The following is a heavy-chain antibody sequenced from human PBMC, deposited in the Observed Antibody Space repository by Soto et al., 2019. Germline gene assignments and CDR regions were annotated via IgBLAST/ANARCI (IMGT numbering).Heavy chain of an antibody. Sequence: GGSLRLSCAASGFAFSTYAMTWVRQAPGKGLEWVSVISGSGGSSYYADSVKGRYTISRDNSKNTLFLQMNGLRAEDTAVYYRAKVTQRAADASYEYYKYGMDVWGQGTTVTVSS. J-gene: IGHJ6*02. V-gene: IGHV3-23*01. CDR1: GFAFSTYA. CDR2: ISGSGGSS. D-gene: IGHD5-12*01. CDR3: AKVTQRAADASYEYYKYGMDV.